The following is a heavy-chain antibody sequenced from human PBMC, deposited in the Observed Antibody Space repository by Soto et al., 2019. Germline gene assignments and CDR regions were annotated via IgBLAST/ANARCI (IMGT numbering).Heavy chain of an antibody. CDR3: AKEWYGGNRLDY. Sequence: EVQRLESGGGLVQPGGSLRLSCAASGFTFRSYAMSWVRQAPGKGLEWVSAISGSGGSTYYADPVKGRFTISRDNSKNTLYLQMNSLRAEDTAVYYCAKEWYGGNRLDYWGQGTLVTVST. CDR2: ISGSGGST. D-gene: IGHD2-15*01. J-gene: IGHJ4*02. V-gene: IGHV3-23*01. CDR1: GFTFRSYA.